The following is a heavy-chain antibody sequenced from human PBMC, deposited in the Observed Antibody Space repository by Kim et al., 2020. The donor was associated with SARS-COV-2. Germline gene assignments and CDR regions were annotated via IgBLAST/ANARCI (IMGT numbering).Heavy chain of an antibody. CDR3: AKDRYYYDSSGSGMDV. V-gene: IGHV3-30*02. J-gene: IGHJ6*02. D-gene: IGHD3-22*01. Sequence: VKGRFTISRDNSKNTLYLQMNSLRAEDTAVYYCAKDRYYYDSSGSGMDVWGQGTTVTVSS.